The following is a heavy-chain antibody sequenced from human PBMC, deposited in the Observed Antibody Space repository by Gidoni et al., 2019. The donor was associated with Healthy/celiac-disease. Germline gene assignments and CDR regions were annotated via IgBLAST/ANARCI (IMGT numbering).Heavy chain of an antibody. CDR1: GGSISSGGYY. Sequence: QVQLQESGPGLVKPSQTLSLTCTVSGGSISSGGYYWSWSRQHPGKGLEWIGYIYDSGSTYYNPSLKSRVTISVDTSKNQFSLKLSSVTAADTAVYYCARHYYDSSGYYPAPYYFDYWGQGTLVTVSS. V-gene: IGHV4-31*03. D-gene: IGHD3-22*01. CDR3: ARHYYDSSGYYPAPYYFDY. CDR2: IYDSGST. J-gene: IGHJ4*02.